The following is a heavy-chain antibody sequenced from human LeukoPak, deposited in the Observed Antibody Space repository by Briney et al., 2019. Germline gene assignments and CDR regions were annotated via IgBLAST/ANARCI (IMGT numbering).Heavy chain of an antibody. J-gene: IGHJ4*02. CDR3: AKASFRVVAAPTSLR. Sequence: GESLKISCAASGFTFSSYAMSWVRQAPGKGLEWFSAISGSGGSTYYADSVKGRFTISRDNSKNTLYLQMNSLRAEDTAVYYSAKASFRVVAAPTSLRWGQGTPVTVSS. CDR1: GFTFSSYA. CDR2: ISGSGGST. V-gene: IGHV3-23*01. D-gene: IGHD2-15*01.